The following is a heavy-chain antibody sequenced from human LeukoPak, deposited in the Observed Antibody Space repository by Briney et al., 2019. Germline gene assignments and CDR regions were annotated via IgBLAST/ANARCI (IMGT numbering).Heavy chain of an antibody. Sequence: GGSLRLSCAASGFTLSSYAMSWVRQAPGKGLEWVSAISGSGGSTYYADSVKGRFTISRDNSKNTLYLQMNSLRAEDTAVYYCAKDPRGDVYDFWSGHFDYWGQGTLVTVSS. CDR1: GFTLSSYA. CDR2: ISGSGGST. V-gene: IGHV3-23*01. J-gene: IGHJ4*02. D-gene: IGHD3-3*01. CDR3: AKDPRGDVYDFWSGHFDY.